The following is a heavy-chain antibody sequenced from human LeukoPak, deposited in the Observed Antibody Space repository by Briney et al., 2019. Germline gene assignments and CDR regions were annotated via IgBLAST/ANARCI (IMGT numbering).Heavy chain of an antibody. V-gene: IGHV3-23*01. CDR2: ISGSGSNT. CDR3: AKDLGGPAPTPYGMDV. Sequence: GGSLRLSCAASRFTLSSYAVSWVRQAPGKGLEWVSTISGSGSNTYYADSVKGRFTISRDNSKNTLYLQMNSLRAEDTAVYYCAKDLGGPAPTPYGMDVWGQGTTVTVSS. D-gene: IGHD2-2*02. J-gene: IGHJ6*02. CDR1: RFTLSSYA.